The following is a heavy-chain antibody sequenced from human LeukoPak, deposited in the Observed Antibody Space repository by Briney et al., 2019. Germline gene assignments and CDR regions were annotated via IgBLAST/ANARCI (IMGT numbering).Heavy chain of an antibody. CDR1: GYTFTSYG. D-gene: IGHD1-7*01. CDR3: ASARGSYNWNYHWFDP. Sequence: EASVKVSCKASGYTFTSYGISWVRQAPEQGLEWMGWISAYNGNTNYAQKLQGRVTMTTDTSTSTAYMELRSLRSDDTAVYYCASARGSYNWNYHWFDPWGQGTLVTVSS. V-gene: IGHV1-18*01. J-gene: IGHJ5*02. CDR2: ISAYNGNT.